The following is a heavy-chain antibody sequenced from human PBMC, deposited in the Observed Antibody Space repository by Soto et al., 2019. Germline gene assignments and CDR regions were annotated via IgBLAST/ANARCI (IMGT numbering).Heavy chain of an antibody. Sequence: RTLSCAIPGDTVSSTRASTKSVKQSPSRGLEWLGRTYYKSKWNNDYALSVKSRITINPDQSKNQFSLHLYAVTPEDTAVYYCTGITWFRGMGVWGQGTPVSVSS. CDR1: GDTVSSTRAS. D-gene: IGHD3-16*01. V-gene: IGHV6-1*01. J-gene: IGHJ6*02. CDR3: TGITWFRGMGV. CDR2: TYYKSKWNN.